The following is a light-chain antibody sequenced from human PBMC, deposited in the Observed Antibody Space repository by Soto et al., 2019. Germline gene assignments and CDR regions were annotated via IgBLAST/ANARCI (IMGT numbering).Light chain of an antibody. V-gene: IGKV1-33*01. Sequence: DIQMTQSPSSLSASVGDRVTITCQASQDISNYLNWYQQKPGKAPKFLISGASNLETGVPSRFSGSGSGTDFTFTISSLQPEDIATYYCQQYENLPLTFGGGTKVDI. J-gene: IGKJ4*01. CDR2: GAS. CDR1: QDISNY. CDR3: QQYENLPLT.